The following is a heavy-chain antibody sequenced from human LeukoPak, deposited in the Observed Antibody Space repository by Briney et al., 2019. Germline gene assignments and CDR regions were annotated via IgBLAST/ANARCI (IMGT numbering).Heavy chain of an antibody. CDR3: ARDRGGSYSAIDY. Sequence: PGRSLRLSCAASGFTFDDYAMHWVRQAPGKGLEWVSFISSSSSTIYYADSVKGRFTISRDNAKNSLYLQMNSLRAEDTAVYYCARDRGGSYSAIDYWGQGTLVTVSS. D-gene: IGHD1-26*01. J-gene: IGHJ4*02. CDR1: GFTFDDYA. CDR2: ISSSSSTI. V-gene: IGHV3-48*04.